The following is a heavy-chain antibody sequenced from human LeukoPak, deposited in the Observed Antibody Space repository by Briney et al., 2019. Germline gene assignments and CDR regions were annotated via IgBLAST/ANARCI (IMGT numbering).Heavy chain of an antibody. CDR2: ISYDGSNK. J-gene: IGHJ3*02. CDR1: GFTFSSYG. CDR3: ARDSQAFDI. V-gene: IGHV3-30*03. Sequence: GGSLRLSCAASGFTFSSYGMHWVRQAPGKGLEWVAVISYDGSNKYYADSVKGRFTISRDNSKNTLYLQMNSLRAEDTAVYYCARDSQAFDIWGQGTVVTVSS.